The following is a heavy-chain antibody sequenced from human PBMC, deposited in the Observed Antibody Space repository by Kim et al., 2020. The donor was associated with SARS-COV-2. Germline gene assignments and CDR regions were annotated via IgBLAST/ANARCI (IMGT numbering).Heavy chain of an antibody. CDR3: ARARRRGYSYGYFFDP. J-gene: IGHJ5*02. V-gene: IGHV5-51*01. Sequence: GESLKISCKGSGYSFTSYWIGWVRQMPGKGLEWMGIIYPGDSDTRYSPSFQGQVTISADKSISTAYLQWSSLKASDTAMYYCARARRRGYSYGYFFDPWGQGTLVTVSS. D-gene: IGHD5-18*01. CDR2: IYPGDSDT. CDR1: GYSFTSYW.